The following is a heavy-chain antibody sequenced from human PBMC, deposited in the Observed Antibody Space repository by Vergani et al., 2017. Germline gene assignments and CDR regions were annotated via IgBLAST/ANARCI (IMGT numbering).Heavy chain of an antibody. CDR3: ATPQTVTTGGMEV. V-gene: IGHV1-69-2*01. CDR1: GYTFTDHY. J-gene: IGHJ6*02. CDR2: VDPEDGET. Sequence: EVQLVQSGAEVKKPGATMKISCKVSGYTFTDHYMHWVKQAPGKGLEWMGLVDPEDGETIYAEKFKGRVTIAADTSTDTAHLELSSLRSEDTAAYYCATPQTVTTGGMEVWGQXP. D-gene: IGHD4-17*01.